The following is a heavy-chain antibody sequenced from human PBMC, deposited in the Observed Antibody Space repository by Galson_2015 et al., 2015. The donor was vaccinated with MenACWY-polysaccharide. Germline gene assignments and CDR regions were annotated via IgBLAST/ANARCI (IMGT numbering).Heavy chain of an antibody. CDR2: IFPGDSDT. CDR1: GYSFTSYW. J-gene: IGHJ4*02. V-gene: IGHV5-51*01. CDR3: ARPSYSSSWNPFDY. D-gene: IGHD6-13*01. Sequence: QSGAAVKKPGESLTISCKGSGYSFTSYWVGWVRQMPGKSLERMGVIFPGDSDTRYSPSFQGQVTISADKSFSTAYLQWSSLKASDTAMYYCARPSYSSSWNPFDYWGQGTLVTVSS.